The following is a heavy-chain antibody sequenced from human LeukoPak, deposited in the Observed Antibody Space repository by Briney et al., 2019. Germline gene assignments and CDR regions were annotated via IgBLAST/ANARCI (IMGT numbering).Heavy chain of an antibody. V-gene: IGHV4-39*07. Sequence: SETLSLTCTVSGGSISSSSYYWGWIRQPPGKGLEWIGSIYYSGSTYYNPSLKSRVTISVDTSKNQFSLKLSSVTAADTAVYYCARDGVPATAKSAFDIWGQGTMVTVSS. CDR2: IYYSGST. CDR3: ARDGVPATAKSAFDI. CDR1: GGSISSSSYY. D-gene: IGHD2-2*01. J-gene: IGHJ3*02.